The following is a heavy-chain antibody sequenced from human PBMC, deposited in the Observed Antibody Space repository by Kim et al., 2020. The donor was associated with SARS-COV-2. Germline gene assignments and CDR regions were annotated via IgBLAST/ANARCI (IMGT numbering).Heavy chain of an antibody. CDR3: ARGSLPRNGPIDY. J-gene: IGHJ4*02. Sequence: ASVKVSCKASGYTFTGYYMHWVRQAPGQGLEWMGWINPNSGGTNYAQKFQGWVTMTRDTSISTAYMELSRLRSDDTAVYYCARGSLPRNGPIDYWGQGTLVTVSS. D-gene: IGHD1-1*01. CDR1: GYTFTGYY. CDR2: INPNSGGT. V-gene: IGHV1-2*04.